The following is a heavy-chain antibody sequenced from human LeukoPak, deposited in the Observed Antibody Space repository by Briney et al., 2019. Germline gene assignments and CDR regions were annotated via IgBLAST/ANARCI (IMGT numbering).Heavy chain of an antibody. CDR2: INAGNGNT. CDR1: GYTFTSYA. J-gene: IGHJ4*02. Sequence: ASVKVSCKASGYTFTSYAMHWVRQAPGQRLEWMGWINAGNGNTKYSQKFQGRVTITRDTSASTAYMELSGLRSEDTAVHYCARVRYSYGFAADYWGQGTLVTVSS. CDR3: ARVRYSYGFAADY. D-gene: IGHD5-18*01. V-gene: IGHV1-3*01.